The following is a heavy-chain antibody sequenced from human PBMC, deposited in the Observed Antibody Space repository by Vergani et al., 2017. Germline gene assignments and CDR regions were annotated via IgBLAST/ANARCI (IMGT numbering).Heavy chain of an antibody. D-gene: IGHD3-16*01. J-gene: IGHJ4*02. CDR2: ISWNSGSI. V-gene: IGHV3-9*01. CDR3: AKDIGFWGEFDY. Sequence: EVQLVESGGGLVQPGRSLRLSCAASGFTFDDYAMHWVRQAPGKGLEWVSGISWNSGSIGYADSVKGRFTISRDNAKNSLYLQMNSLRAEDTALYYCAKDIGFWGEFDYWGQGTLVTVSS. CDR1: GFTFDDYA.